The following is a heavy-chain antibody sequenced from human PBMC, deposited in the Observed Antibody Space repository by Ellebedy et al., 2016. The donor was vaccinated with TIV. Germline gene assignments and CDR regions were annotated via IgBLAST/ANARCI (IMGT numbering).Heavy chain of an antibody. Sequence: AASVKVSCKASGYTFTSYYMHWVRQAPGQGLEWMGGIIPIFGTANYAQKFQGRVTITADESTSTAYMELSSLRSEDTAVYYCARDRFGFGDILGWGQGTTVTVSS. J-gene: IGHJ6*02. CDR2: IIPIFGTA. CDR1: GYTFTSYY. D-gene: IGHD3-10*01. V-gene: IGHV1-69*13. CDR3: ARDRFGFGDILG.